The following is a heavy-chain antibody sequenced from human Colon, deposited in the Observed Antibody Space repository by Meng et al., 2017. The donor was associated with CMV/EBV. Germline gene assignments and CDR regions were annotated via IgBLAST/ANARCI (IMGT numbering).Heavy chain of an antibody. D-gene: IGHD6-19*01. Sequence: LSCAASGFSFSDCWVTWVRQRPGKGLELVANMSPAENEYSYGDSVEGRFTMSRDNAKDSLYLDMTGLRADDTAVYFCATDFGWYRRIYWGQGTLVTVSS. V-gene: IGHV3-7*03. J-gene: IGHJ4*01. CDR2: MSPAENEY. CDR1: GFSFSDCW. CDR3: ATDFGWYRRIY.